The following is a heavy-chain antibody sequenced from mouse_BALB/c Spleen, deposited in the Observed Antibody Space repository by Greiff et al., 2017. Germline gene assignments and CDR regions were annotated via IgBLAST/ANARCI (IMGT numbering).Heavy chain of an antibody. D-gene: IGHD4-1*01. CDR1: VYTFTDHA. CDR2: ISPGNGYI. Sequence: VQLQQSDTELVKPGASVKISCKASVYTFTDHAIHWVKQRPEQGLEWIGYISPGNGYINYNEKFRGKATLTADKSSSTAYMQLISLTSEDSAVYFCKRSLGRFAYWGRGTLVTVS. J-gene: IGHJ3*01. CDR3: KRSLGRFAY. V-gene: IGHV1S53*03.